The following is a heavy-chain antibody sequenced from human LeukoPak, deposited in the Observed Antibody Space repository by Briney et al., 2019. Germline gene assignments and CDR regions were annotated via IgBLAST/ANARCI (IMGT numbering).Heavy chain of an antibody. CDR1: GFTFSSYA. Sequence: PGGSLRLSCAASGFTFSSYAMSWVRQAPGKGLEGVSAISGSGGSTYYADSVKGRFTISRDNSKNTLYLQMNSLRAEDTAVYYCAKVHRVTGTTFAYWGQGTLVTVSS. V-gene: IGHV3-23*01. J-gene: IGHJ4*02. CDR3: AKVHRVTGTTFAY. D-gene: IGHD1-7*01. CDR2: ISGSGGST.